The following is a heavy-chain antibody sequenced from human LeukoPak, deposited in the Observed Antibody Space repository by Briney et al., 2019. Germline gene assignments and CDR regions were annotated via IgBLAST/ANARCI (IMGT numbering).Heavy chain of an antibody. V-gene: IGHV3-23*01. CDR1: GFTFSSYA. D-gene: IGHD3-10*01. CDR3: AKDQGRSTAGKDY. Sequence: GGSLRLSCAASGFTFSSYAMSWVRQAPGKGLEWVSAISGSGGSTYYADSVKGRFTISRDNSKSTLYLQMNSLRAEDTAVYYCAKDQGRSTAGKDYWAQGTLVTVSS. CDR2: ISGSGGST. J-gene: IGHJ4*02.